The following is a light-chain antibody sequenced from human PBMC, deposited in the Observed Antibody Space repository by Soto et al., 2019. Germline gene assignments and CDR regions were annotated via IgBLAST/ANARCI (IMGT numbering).Light chain of an antibody. J-gene: IGLJ3*02. CDR1: SSNIGAGYD. Sequence: QSVLTQSPSVSGAPGQRVTISCTGSSSNIGAGYDVHWYQQVPGTAPKILIYGDTNRPSGVPDRFSGSKSGTSASLAITGLQAEDEADYYCQSYDSSLSGSVFGGGTQLTVL. CDR3: QSYDSSLSGSV. CDR2: GDT. V-gene: IGLV1-40*01.